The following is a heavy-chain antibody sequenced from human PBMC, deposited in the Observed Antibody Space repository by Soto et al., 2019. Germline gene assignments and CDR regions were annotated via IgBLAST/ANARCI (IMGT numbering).Heavy chain of an antibody. CDR1: GGTFSSYA. Sequence: GASVKVSCKASGGTFSSYAISWVRQAPGQGLEWMGGIIPIFGTANYAQKFQGRVTITADESTSTAYMELSSLGSEDTAVYYCARDLNAREYSSSWPRMDVWGQGTTVTVSS. D-gene: IGHD6-13*01. J-gene: IGHJ6*02. CDR2: IIPIFGTA. CDR3: ARDLNAREYSSSWPRMDV. V-gene: IGHV1-69*13.